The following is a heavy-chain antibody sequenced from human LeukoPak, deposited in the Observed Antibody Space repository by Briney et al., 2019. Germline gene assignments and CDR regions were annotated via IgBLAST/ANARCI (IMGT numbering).Heavy chain of an antibody. Sequence: GGSLRLSCAASGFTFSSYAMSWVRQAPGKVLEWVSAISGSGGSTYYADSVKGRFTVSRDNAKNTLYLQMDSLRAEDTAVYYCATDRNSGKYYDYWGQGTLVTVSS. J-gene: IGHJ4*02. V-gene: IGHV3-23*01. CDR2: ISGSGGST. CDR1: GFTFSSYA. D-gene: IGHD1-26*01. CDR3: ATDRNSGKYYDY.